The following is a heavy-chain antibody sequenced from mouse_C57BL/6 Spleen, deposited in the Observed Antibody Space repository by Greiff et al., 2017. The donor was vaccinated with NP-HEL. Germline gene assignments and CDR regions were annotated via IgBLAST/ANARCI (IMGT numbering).Heavy chain of an antibody. CDR2: INPSSGYT. J-gene: IGHJ2*01. Sequence: VQLQQSGAELARPGASVKMSCKASGYTFTSYTMHWVKQRPGQGLEWIGYINPSSGYTKYNQKFKDKATLTADKSSSTAYMQLSSLTSEDSAVYYCARKAVVAFDYWGQGTTLTVSS. CDR1: GYTFTSYT. D-gene: IGHD1-1*01. V-gene: IGHV1-4*01. CDR3: ARKAVVAFDY.